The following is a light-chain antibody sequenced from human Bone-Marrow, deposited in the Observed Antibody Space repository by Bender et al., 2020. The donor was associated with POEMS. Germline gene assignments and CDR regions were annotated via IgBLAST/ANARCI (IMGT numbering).Light chain of an antibody. V-gene: IGLV3-21*03. CDR2: DDS. CDR1: NIGRKN. J-gene: IGLJ2*01. Sequence: SYVLTQPPSVSVAPGKTARITCGANNIGRKNVHWHQQKPGQVPVLVVYDDSDRPSGIPERFSGSNSGNTATLTISRVEAGDEGDYSCQAWDSSTVVFGGGTKLAVL. CDR3: QAWDSSTVV.